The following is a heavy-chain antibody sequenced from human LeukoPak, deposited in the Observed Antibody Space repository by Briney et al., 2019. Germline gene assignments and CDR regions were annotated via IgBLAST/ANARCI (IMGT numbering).Heavy chain of an antibody. V-gene: IGHV3-43D*03. D-gene: IGHD6-19*01. CDR2: ISWDGGST. CDR3: AKDLALAGDMWFDP. J-gene: IGHJ5*02. Sequence: PGGSLRLSCAASGFTFDDYAMHWVRQAPGKGLEWVSLISWDGGSTYYADSVKGRFTISRDNSKNSLYLQMNSLRAEDTALYYCAKDLALAGDMWFDPWGQGTLVTVSS. CDR1: GFTFDDYA.